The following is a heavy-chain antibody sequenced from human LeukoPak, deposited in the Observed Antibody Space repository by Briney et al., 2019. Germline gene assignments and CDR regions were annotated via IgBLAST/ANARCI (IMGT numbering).Heavy chain of an antibody. V-gene: IGHV1-46*01. J-gene: IGHJ3*02. CDR3: ASPTMIPAPQGAFDI. Sequence: GSVKVSCKASGYTFTSYYMHWVRQAPGQGLEWMGIINPSGGSTSYAQKFQGRVTMTRDTSTSTVYMELSSLRSEDTAVYYCASPTMIPAPQGAFDIWGQGTMVTVSS. CDR2: INPSGGST. D-gene: IGHD3-22*01. CDR1: GYTFTSYY.